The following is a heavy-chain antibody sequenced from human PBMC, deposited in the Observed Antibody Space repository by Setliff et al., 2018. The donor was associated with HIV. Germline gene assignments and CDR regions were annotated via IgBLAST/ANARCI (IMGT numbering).Heavy chain of an antibody. V-gene: IGHV4-34*01. J-gene: IGHJ4*02. CDR3: ASNQQLVHFDY. Sequence: SETLSLTCAVYGGSFSGYSWTWIRQPPGKGLEWIGSIYHSGSTYYNPSLKSRVTISVDTSKNQFSLKLSSVTAADTAVYYCASNQQLVHFDYWGQGTLVTVSS. CDR1: GGSFSGYS. D-gene: IGHD6-13*01. CDR2: IYHSGST.